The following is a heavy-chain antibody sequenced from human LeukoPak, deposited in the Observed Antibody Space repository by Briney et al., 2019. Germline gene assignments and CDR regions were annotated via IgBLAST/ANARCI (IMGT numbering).Heavy chain of an antibody. J-gene: IGHJ4*02. V-gene: IGHV4-30-4*01. Sequence: SETLSPTCTVSGGSISSGDYYWSWIRQPPGKGLEWIGYIYYSGSTYYTPSLRGRVTISVDTSKNQFSLNLSSVTAADTAVYYCARGYSLDYWGQGTLVTVSS. CDR1: GGSISSGDYY. D-gene: IGHD5-18*01. CDR3: ARGYSLDY. CDR2: IYYSGST.